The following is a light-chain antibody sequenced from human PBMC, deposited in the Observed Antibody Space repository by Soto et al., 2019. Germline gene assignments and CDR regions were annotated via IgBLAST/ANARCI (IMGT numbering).Light chain of an antibody. V-gene: IGKV3-20*01. CDR1: QSVSSY. CDR3: QQYGSSLTWT. J-gene: IGKJ1*01. CDR2: DAS. Sequence: EIVLTQSPATLSLSRWERATLSGRCSQSVSSYLAWYQQKPGQAPRLLXYDASNRATGIPDRFSGSGSGTDFTLTISRLEPEDFAVYYCQQYGSSLTWTFGQGTKVDI.